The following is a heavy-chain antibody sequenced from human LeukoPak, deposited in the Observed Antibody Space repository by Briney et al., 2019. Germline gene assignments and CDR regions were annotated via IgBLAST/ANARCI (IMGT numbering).Heavy chain of an antibody. V-gene: IGHV4-59*01. Sequence: SETLSLTCTVSGGSISSYYWSWIRQPPGKGLEWIGYIYYSGSTNYNPSLKSRVTISVDTSKNQFSLKLSSVTAADTAVYYCARATSKSGYYHYWGQGTLVAVSS. D-gene: IGHD3-22*01. CDR3: ARATSKSGYYHY. CDR2: IYYSGST. CDR1: GGSISSYY. J-gene: IGHJ4*02.